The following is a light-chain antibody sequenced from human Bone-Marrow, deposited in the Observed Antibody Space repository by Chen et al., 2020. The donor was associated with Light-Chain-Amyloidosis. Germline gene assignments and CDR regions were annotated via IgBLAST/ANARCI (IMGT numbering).Light chain of an antibody. J-gene: IGKJ1*01. CDR2: GAS. CDR3: QQFLGSPWT. V-gene: IGKV3-20*01. CDR1: QSVSSDY. Sequence: EIVLTQSPGTLSLSPGEKASLSCRASQSVSSDYMAWYQQRRGQAPRLLIYGASKRADGIPDRFSGSGSGTDFTLTISRLEADDFAVYFCQQFLGSPWTFGQGTKVEVK.